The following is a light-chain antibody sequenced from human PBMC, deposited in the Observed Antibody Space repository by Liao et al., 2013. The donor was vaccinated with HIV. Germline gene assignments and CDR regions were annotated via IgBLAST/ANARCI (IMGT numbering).Light chain of an antibody. Sequence: SYELTQPPSVSVSPGQTASITCSGHKLGDKYASWYQQKPAQSPVLVIYEDTKRPSGIPGRFSGSNSGNTATLTISGTQAMDEADYYCQAWDSSTHNYVFGTGTKVTVL. CDR3: QAWDSSTHNYV. CDR1: KLGDKY. CDR2: EDT. V-gene: IGLV3-1*01. J-gene: IGLJ1*01.